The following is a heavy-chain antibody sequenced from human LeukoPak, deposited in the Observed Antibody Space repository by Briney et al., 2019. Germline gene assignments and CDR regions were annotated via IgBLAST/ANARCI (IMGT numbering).Heavy chain of an antibody. CDR3: ARGLGVTARTDDVFDI. J-gene: IGHJ3*02. CDR2: FYSGGST. V-gene: IGHV4-4*07. CDR1: GGSISGYY. D-gene: IGHD2-21*02. Sequence: SETLFLTCTVSGGSISGYYWSWIRQPAGKGLEWIGRFYSGGSTAYNPSLESRVTVSGDTSKYQFSLRLNFVTAADTAVYYCARGLGVTARTDDVFDIWGQGTMVTVSS.